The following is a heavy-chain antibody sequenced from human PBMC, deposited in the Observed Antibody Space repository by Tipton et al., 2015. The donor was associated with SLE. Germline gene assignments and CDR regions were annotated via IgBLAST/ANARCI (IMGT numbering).Heavy chain of an antibody. D-gene: IGHD7-27*01. J-gene: IGHJ3*02. V-gene: IGHV3-66*02. CDR1: GFTVSSNY. CDR2: IYSGGST. CDR3: ASQLTGDWDAFDI. Sequence: SLRLSCAASGFTVSSNYMSWVRQAPGKGLEWVSVIYSGGSTYYADSVKGRFTISRDNPKNTLYLQMNSLRAEDTAVYYCASQLTGDWDAFDIWGQGTMVTVSS.